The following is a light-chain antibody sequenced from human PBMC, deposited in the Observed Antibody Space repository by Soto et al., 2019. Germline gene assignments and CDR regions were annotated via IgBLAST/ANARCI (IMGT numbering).Light chain of an antibody. CDR3: QLYGSSPPRYT. CDR2: AAS. V-gene: IGKV3-20*01. J-gene: IGKJ2*01. CDR1: QSVSSNY. Sequence: EIVLTQSPGTLYLSPGERATLSCRASQSVSSNYLAWYQQKRGQAPRLLIYAASARATGIPDRFSGSGSGTDFTLTISRLEPEDVAVYFCQLYGSSPPRYTCAQGTKLEIK.